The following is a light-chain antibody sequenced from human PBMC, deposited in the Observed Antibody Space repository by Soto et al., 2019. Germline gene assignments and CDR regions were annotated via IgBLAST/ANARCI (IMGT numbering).Light chain of an antibody. Sequence: IHMTHSPSSLFASVVDRVSITCQATQDINIYLNWYQQKPGKAPNLLIYDASNLEIGVPSRFSGSGSGTHFTFTISSLQTEDIGTYYCQQYDILPITFGRGTRLEIK. J-gene: IGKJ5*01. V-gene: IGKV1-33*01. CDR3: QQYDILPIT. CDR1: QDINIY. CDR2: DAS.